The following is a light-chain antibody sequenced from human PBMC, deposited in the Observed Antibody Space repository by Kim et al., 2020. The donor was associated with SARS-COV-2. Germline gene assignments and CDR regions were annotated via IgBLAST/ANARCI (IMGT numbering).Light chain of an antibody. CDR3: NSYTSSKTFV. Sequence: QPIAISCTGTRSDVGGYSNVSWYQQHPGKAPKLIIYDVRKRPSGVSNHFSGSKSGNTASLTISGLQAEDEANYYCNSYTSSKTFVFGTGTKVTVL. J-gene: IGLJ1*01. CDR1: RSDVGGYSN. V-gene: IGLV2-14*03. CDR2: DVR.